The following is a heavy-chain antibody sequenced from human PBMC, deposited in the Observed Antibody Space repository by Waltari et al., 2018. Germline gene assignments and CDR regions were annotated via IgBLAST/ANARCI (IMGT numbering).Heavy chain of an antibody. CDR1: GYSISSGYY. CDR2: IYHSGST. V-gene: IGHV4-38-2*02. Sequence: QVQLQESGPGLVKPSETLSLTCAVSGYSISSGYYWGWSRQPPGKGLEWIGSIYHSGSTYYNPSLKSRVTISVDTSKNQFSLKLSSVTAADTAVYYCAREERWPTRVLGWGQGTLVTVSS. J-gene: IGHJ4*02. CDR3: AREERWPTRVLG. D-gene: IGHD7-27*01.